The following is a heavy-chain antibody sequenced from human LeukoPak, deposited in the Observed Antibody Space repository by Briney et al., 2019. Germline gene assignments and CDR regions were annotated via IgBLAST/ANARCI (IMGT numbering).Heavy chain of an antibody. CDR3: AKDYSAFD. J-gene: IGHJ4*02. D-gene: IGHD2-21*01. CDR1: GFTFDDYA. CDR2: ISWDGGST. Sequence: GGSLRLSCAASGFTFDDYAMHWVRQAPGKGLEWVSLISWDGGSTYYADSVKGRFTISRGNSKNSLYLQMDSLRAEDTALYYCAKDYSAFDWGQGTLVTVSS. V-gene: IGHV3-43D*03.